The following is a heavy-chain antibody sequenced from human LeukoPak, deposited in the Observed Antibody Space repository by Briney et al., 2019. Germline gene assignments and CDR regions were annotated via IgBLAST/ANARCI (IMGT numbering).Heavy chain of an antibody. V-gene: IGHV3-48*02. Sequence: GGSLRLSCAVSGFTFSSFSMNWVRQAPGKGLGWVSYITSDSGTIRYADSVKGRFTISRDNAKNSLYLQMKSLREEDTAVYYCARDLNWVFDYWGQGILVTVSS. D-gene: IGHD7-27*01. CDR3: ARDLNWVFDY. CDR1: GFTFSSFS. J-gene: IGHJ4*02. CDR2: ITSDSGTI.